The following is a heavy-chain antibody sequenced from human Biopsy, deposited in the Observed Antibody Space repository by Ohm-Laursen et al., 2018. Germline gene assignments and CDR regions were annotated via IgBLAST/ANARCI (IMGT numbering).Heavy chain of an antibody. CDR2: SSGYNGKT. J-gene: IGHJ5*02. CDR3: ARGEGSSWFDP. V-gene: IGHV1-18*01. Sequence: ASVKVSCNASGYTFTSYAISWVRQAPGQGLEWMGWSSGYNGKTNYAQKFQGRLIMTTDTSTSTAYMDLRSLRSDDTAVYYCARGEGSSWFDPWGHGTLVTVSS. D-gene: IGHD1-26*01. CDR1: GYTFTSYA.